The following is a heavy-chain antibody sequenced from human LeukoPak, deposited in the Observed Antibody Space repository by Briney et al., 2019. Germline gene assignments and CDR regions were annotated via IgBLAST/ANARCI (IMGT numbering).Heavy chain of an antibody. V-gene: IGHV4-39*07. J-gene: IGHJ5*02. CDR3: AKGAGPPWFDP. CDR1: SGSISTSNYY. Sequence: SETLSLTCTVSSGSISTSNYYWGWVRQPPGKALEWIGNIFYSGSTYYSPSLKSRVTISLDTSRNQFSLKLNSVTAADTAVYYCAKGAGPPWFDPWGQGILVSVSS. CDR2: IFYSGST. D-gene: IGHD6-19*01.